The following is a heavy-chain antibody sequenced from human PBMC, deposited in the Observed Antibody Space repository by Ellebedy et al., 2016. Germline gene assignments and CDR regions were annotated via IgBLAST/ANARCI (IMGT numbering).Heavy chain of an antibody. V-gene: IGHV3-33*01. Sequence: GGSLRLSCAASGFTFSSYGMHWVRQAPGKGLEWVAVIWYDGSNKYYADSVKGRFTISRDNSKNTLYLQMNSLRAEDTAVYYCARGLHCGGDCYALDYWGQGTLVTVSS. CDR3: ARGLHCGGDCYALDY. CDR1: GFTFSSYG. D-gene: IGHD2-21*02. CDR2: IWYDGSNK. J-gene: IGHJ4*02.